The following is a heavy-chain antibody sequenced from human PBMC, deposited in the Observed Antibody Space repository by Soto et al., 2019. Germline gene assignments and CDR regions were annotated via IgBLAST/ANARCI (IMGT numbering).Heavy chain of an antibody. D-gene: IGHD7-27*01. Sequence: SVKVSCKASGGTFSSYAISWVRQAPGQGLEWMGGIIPISDTTNYAQKFQGRVTITADESTSTAYMELSSLRSEDTAVYYCARDLSWGSNWYYYMDVWGKGTTVTVSS. CDR1: GGTFSSYA. CDR2: IIPISDTT. V-gene: IGHV1-69*13. CDR3: ARDLSWGSNWYYYMDV. J-gene: IGHJ6*03.